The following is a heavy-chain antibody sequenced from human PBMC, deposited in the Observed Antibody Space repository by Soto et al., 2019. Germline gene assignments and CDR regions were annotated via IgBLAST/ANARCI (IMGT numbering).Heavy chain of an antibody. Sequence: QITLKESVPTLVKPTQTLTLTCTFSGFSLSTSGVGVGWIRQPPGKALEGLALISWNDDKRYSPSLKSRLTITKNTSKNQVVLTMTNMDPVDTATYHCAHRPSWGVWDSNNCFDPWGQGTLVTVSS. CDR2: ISWNDDK. J-gene: IGHJ5*02. CDR1: GFSLSTSGVG. CDR3: AHRPSWGVWDSNNCFDP. V-gene: IGHV2-5*01. D-gene: IGHD3-16*01.